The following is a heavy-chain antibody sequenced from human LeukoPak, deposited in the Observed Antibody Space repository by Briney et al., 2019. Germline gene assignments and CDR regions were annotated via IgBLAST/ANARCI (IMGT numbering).Heavy chain of an antibody. J-gene: IGHJ4*02. CDR3: ARDRAVAGTVFWGATFDY. V-gene: IGHV3-30*04. CDR1: GFTFSSYA. D-gene: IGHD6-19*01. Sequence: GGSLRLSCAASGFTFSSYAMHWVRQAPGKGLEWVAVISYDGSNKYYADSVKGRFTISRDNSKNTLYLQMNSLRAEDTAVYYCARDRAVAGTVFWGATFDYWGQGTLVTVSS. CDR2: ISYDGSNK.